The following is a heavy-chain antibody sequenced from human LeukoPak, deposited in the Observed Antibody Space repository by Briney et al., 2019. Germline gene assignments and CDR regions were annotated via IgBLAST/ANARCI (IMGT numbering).Heavy chain of an antibody. CDR1: GLIFSRYW. D-gene: IGHD6-13*01. J-gene: IGHJ4*02. CDR2: INQDGSEK. Sequence: GGSLRLSCAASGLIFSRYWMTWVRQAPGKGLEWVANINQDGSEKYYVDSVKGRFTISRDNAKNSLYLQMNSLGAEDTALYYCAKDRGIAAACLLDYWGQGTLVTVSS. CDR3: AKDRGIAAACLLDY. V-gene: IGHV3-7*03.